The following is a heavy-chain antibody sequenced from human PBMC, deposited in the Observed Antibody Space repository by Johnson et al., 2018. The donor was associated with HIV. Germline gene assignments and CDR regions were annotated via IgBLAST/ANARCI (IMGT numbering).Heavy chain of an antibody. D-gene: IGHD7-27*01. V-gene: IGHV3-7*01. CDR3: ARIRPTNWGVNDAFDI. CDR1: GFTFSSYW. CDR2: IKQDGSET. Sequence: VLLVESGGGLVQPGGSLRLSCAASGFTFSSYWMSWVRQAPGKGLEWVANIKQDGSETYYVDSVKGRFTISRDNAKNSLYLQLNSLRAEDTAVYYCARIRPTNWGVNDAFDIWGQGTMVTVSS. J-gene: IGHJ3*02.